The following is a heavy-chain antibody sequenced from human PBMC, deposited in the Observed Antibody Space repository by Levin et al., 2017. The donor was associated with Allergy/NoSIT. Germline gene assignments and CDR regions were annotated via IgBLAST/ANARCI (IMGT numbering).Heavy chain of an antibody. J-gene: IGHJ6*02. V-gene: IGHV3-30*18. CDR2: ISYDGSNK. CDR1: GFTFSNYG. CDR3: AKDSKVSPPHNYYCHGMDV. Sequence: PGGSLRLSCVASGFTFSNYGMHWVRQAPGKGLEWVAVISYDGSNKYDADSVKGRFTISRDNSKNTLYLQMNSLRAEDTAVYHCAKDSKVSPPHNYYCHGMDVWGQGTTVTVSS. D-gene: IGHD3-3*02.